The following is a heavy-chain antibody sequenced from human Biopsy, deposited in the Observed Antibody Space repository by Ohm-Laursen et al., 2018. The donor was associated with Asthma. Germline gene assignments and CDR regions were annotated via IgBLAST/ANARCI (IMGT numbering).Heavy chain of an antibody. J-gene: IGHJ4*02. D-gene: IGHD1-26*01. CDR3: ARAPYSDAIDS. CDR1: GFPFTAYY. V-gene: IGHV1-2*04. Sequence: SSVKVSCKASGFPFTAYYIHWVRQAPGQGLEWMGWISLNTGDANLAQKFRGWVTMTRDTSISTAYLVLSGLKSHDTAVYYCARAPYSDAIDSWGQGTLVAVSS. CDR2: ISLNTGDA.